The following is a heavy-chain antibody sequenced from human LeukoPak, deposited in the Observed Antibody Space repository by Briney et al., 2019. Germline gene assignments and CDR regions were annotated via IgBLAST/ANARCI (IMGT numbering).Heavy chain of an antibody. CDR1: GLTVSSNY. D-gene: IGHD6-13*01. CDR2: IYSDGST. V-gene: IGHV3-53*01. J-gene: IGHJ4*02. CDR3: ARMSWGFDY. Sequence: PRGSLRLACAASGLTVSSNYMSSVRQDPGKGLGWVSVIYSDGSTYTADSVKGRFTISRDKSKNSLYLQMNSLRAEDTAVYYCARMSWGFDYWGQGTLVTVSS.